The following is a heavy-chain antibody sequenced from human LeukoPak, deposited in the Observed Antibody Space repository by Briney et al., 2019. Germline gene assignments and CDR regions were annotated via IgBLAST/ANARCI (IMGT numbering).Heavy chain of an antibody. V-gene: IGHV4-59*01. CDR3: ARDSHSVDTATPRGFDP. Sequence: SETLSLTCSVSGDSISSYFWSWIRQPPGKGLEWIGYFHDSGSANYNPSLKSRITMSVDTSKNQFSLKLRSVTAADTAVYYCARDSHSVDTATPRGFDPWGQGTLVTVSS. CDR2: FHDSGSA. J-gene: IGHJ5*02. CDR1: GDSISSYF. D-gene: IGHD2-15*01.